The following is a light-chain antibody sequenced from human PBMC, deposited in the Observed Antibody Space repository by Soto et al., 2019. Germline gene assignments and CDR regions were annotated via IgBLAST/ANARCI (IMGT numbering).Light chain of an antibody. CDR1: SSDVGGYKY. Sequence: QSALTHPASVSGSPGQSITISCTGTSSDVGGYKYVSWYQHHPGKAPKIIIYEVSNRPSGVSNRFSGSKSGNTASLSISGLQAEDEADYYCSSYTSSSILFGGGTKVTVL. V-gene: IGLV2-14*01. CDR2: EVS. CDR3: SSYTSSSIL. J-gene: IGLJ3*02.